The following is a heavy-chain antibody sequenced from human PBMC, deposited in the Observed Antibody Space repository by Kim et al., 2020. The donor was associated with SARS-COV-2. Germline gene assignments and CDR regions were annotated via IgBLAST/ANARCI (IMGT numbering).Heavy chain of an antibody. CDR2: LSGSGHST. CDR1: GFTFGDYA. D-gene: IGHD6-6*01. V-gene: IGHV3-23*01. CDR3: TKGTGVSKYIFEV. J-gene: IGHJ2*01. Sequence: GGSLRLSCAASGFTFGDYAMTWVRQAPGKGLEWVSSLSGSGHSTYHAASVMGRFTISRDNARNTLYLQMTILRAEDTAIYYCTKGTGVSKYIFEVWGRVT.